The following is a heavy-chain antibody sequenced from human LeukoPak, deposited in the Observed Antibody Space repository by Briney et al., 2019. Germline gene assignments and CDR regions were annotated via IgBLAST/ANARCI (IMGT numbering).Heavy chain of an antibody. D-gene: IGHD4-17*01. CDR1: GYSFTTYW. CDR3: ARFKGSGDDACDI. Sequence: GEPLKISCKGSGYSFTTYWIAWVRQMPGKGLELMGIIYPDDPDTRYGPSFQGQVTISADRSISTAYLHWSSLMASDTAMYYCARFKGSGDDACDIWGQGTMVTVSS. J-gene: IGHJ3*02. V-gene: IGHV5-51*01. CDR2: IYPDDPDT.